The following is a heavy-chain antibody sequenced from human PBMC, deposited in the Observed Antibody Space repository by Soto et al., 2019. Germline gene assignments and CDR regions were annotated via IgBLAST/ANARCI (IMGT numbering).Heavy chain of an antibody. CDR2: IYYSGST. D-gene: IGHD3-9*01. CDR1: GGSISGSCCY. J-gene: IGHJ5*02. CDR3: ARQRTVYFARPGDWLDP. Sequence: SETLSLTCTVSGGSISGSCCYWGWIRQPPGKGLEWIGSIYYSGSTYYNPSLKSLVTISVDTSKNQFSLKLTSVTAADTAVYYCARQRTVYFARPGDWLDPWGQATLVTVSS. V-gene: IGHV4-39*01.